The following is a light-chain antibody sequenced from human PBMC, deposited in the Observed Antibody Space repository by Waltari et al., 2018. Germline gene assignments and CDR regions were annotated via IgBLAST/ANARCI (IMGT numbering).Light chain of an antibody. CDR1: SSDVGGYSY. Sequence: QSALTQPPSASGSPRPSSTIPCPGTSSDVGGYSYASWYQQPPGKAPKLMIYEVSKRPSGVPDRFSGSKSGNTASLTVSGLQAEDEADYYCSSYAGSNNVFGTGTKVTVL. J-gene: IGLJ1*01. CDR2: EVS. V-gene: IGLV2-8*01. CDR3: SSYAGSNNV.